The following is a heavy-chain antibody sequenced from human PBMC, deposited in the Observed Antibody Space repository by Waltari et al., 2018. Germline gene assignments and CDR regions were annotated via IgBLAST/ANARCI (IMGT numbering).Heavy chain of an antibody. J-gene: IGHJ5*02. D-gene: IGHD2-2*01. CDR3: ARPLYCSSTSCANWFDP. CDR2: IYYSGST. Sequence: QVQLQESGPGLVKPSETLSITCTVSGGSISSYYWSWIRQPPGKGLEWIGYIYYSGSTNYNPSLKSRVTISVDTSKNQFSLKLSSVTAADTAVYYCARPLYCSSTSCANWFDPWGQGTLVTVSS. CDR1: GGSISSYY. V-gene: IGHV4-59*01.